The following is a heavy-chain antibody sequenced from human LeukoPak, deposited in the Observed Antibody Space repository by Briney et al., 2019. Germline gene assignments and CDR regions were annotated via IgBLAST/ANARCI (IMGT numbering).Heavy chain of an antibody. V-gene: IGHV4-59*01. J-gene: IGHJ4*02. Sequence: KPSETLSLTCSVSNDSIRNYYWSWIRQPPGKALEWIGYIYHTRNTNYNPSLKSRLTMSIDTSKNQFSLNLNSVTAADTAVYYCARGNYGSGSYYVVDFDYWGQGTLVTVSS. CDR1: NDSIRNYY. CDR2: IYHTRNT. D-gene: IGHD3-10*01. CDR3: ARGNYGSGSYYVVDFDY.